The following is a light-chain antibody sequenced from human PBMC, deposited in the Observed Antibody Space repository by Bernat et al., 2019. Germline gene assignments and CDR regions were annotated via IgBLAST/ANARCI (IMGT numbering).Light chain of an antibody. V-gene: IGLV2-14*03. CDR3: SSYTSSSTLVV. J-gene: IGLJ2*01. CDR2: DVS. Sequence: QSALTQPASVSGSPGQSITISCTGTSSDVGGYKYVSWYQQHPGKAPKFMIYDVSNRPSGVSNRFSGSKSGNTASLTISGLQAEDEADYYCSSYTSSSTLVVFGAGTKLTVL. CDR1: SSDVGGYKY.